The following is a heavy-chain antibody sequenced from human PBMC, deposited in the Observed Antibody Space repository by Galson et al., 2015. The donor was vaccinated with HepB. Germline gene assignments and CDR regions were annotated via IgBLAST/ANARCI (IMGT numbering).Heavy chain of an antibody. CDR2: FDPEDGET. Sequence: SVKVSCKVSGSTLTELSMHWVRQAPGKGLEWMGGFDPEDGETIYAQKFQGRVTMTTDTSTSTAYMELRSLRSDDTAVYYCARSPGIVGASLAAFDIWGQGTMVTVSS. V-gene: IGHV1-24*01. D-gene: IGHD1-26*01. CDR3: ARSPGIVGASLAAFDI. CDR1: GSTLTELS. J-gene: IGHJ3*02.